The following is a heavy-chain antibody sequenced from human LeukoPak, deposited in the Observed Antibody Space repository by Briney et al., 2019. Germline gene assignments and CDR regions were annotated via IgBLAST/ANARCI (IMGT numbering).Heavy chain of an antibody. J-gene: IGHJ4*02. CDR1: GYSISSGHY. CDR2: MYHSGST. CDR3: ARTNCGGDCYFDY. Sequence: SETLSLTCTVSGYSISSGHYWGWIRQPPGKGLEWIGSMYHSGSTYYNPPLKSRVTISEDTSKNQFSLKLRSVTAADTAVYYCARTNCGGDCYFDYRGQGTLVTVSS. V-gene: IGHV4-38-2*02. D-gene: IGHD2-21*02.